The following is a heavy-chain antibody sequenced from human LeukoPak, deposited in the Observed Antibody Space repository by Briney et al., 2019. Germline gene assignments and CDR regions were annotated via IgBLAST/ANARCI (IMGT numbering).Heavy chain of an antibody. CDR1: GFTFSDYY. Sequence: PGGSLRLSCAASGFTFSDYYMSWIRQAPGRGLEWVAVISFDGSNKYFADSVDGRFAISRDDSKNTMTLYLNSLRVDDTAMYYCVRGSYSSGWYWYFDYWGQGTLVTVSS. CDR3: VRGSYSSGWYWYFDY. J-gene: IGHJ4*02. V-gene: IGHV3-30*03. D-gene: IGHD6-19*01. CDR2: ISFDGSNK.